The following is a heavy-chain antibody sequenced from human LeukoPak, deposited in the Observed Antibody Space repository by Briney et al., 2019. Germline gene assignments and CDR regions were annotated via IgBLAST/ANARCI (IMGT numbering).Heavy chain of an antibody. CDR3: APDPILEY. CDR1: GFTLSDYW. V-gene: IGHV3-74*01. J-gene: IGHJ4*02. Sequence: GGSLRLSCSVSGFTLSDYWMHWVRQAPGKGLVWVSRINSDGSTTHYASSVKGRFTISRDNAKNTLYLQMNSLRADDTAVYYCAPDPILEYWGQGTLVSVSS. CDR2: INSDGSTT.